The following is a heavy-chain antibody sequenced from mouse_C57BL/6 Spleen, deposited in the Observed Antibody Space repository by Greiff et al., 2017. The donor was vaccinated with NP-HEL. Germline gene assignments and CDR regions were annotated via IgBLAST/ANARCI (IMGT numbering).Heavy chain of an antibody. CDR2: ISTYYGDA. J-gene: IGHJ2*01. CDR1: GYTFTDYA. Sequence: VQRLESGPDLVRPGVSVKISCTGSGYTFTDYAMHWVQQSHAKSLEWIGVISTYYGDASYNQKFKDKATMTVDKSSSTAYMELARLTSEDSAVDYCARKGRYYWGQGTTLTVSS. CDR3: ARKGRYY. V-gene: IGHV1-67*01.